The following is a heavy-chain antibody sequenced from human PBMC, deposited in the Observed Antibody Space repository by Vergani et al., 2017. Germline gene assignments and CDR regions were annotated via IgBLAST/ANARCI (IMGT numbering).Heavy chain of an antibody. Sequence: QVQLVQSGAEVKKPGSSVKVSCKASGGTFSSYAISWVRQAPGQGLEWLGRIIPILGIANYAQKFQGRFTITADKSTSTAYMELSSLRSEDTAVYYCARDSPRIVGATPFDYWGQGTLVTVSS. CDR2: IIPILGIA. V-gene: IGHV1-69*04. CDR1: GGTFSSYA. CDR3: ARDSPRIVGATPFDY. D-gene: IGHD1-26*01. J-gene: IGHJ4*02.